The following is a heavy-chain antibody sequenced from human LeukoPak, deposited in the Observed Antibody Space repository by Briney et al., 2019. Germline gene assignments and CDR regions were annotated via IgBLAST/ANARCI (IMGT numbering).Heavy chain of an antibody. CDR3: AKDNGYDSSGTFDY. Sequence: GGSLRLSCAASGFTFSYSSMNWVRQAPGKGLEWVSGISWNSGSIGYADSVKGRFTISRDNAKNSLYLQMNSLRAEDTALYYCAKDNGYDSSGTFDYWGQGTLVTVSS. V-gene: IGHV3-9*01. CDR1: GFTFSYSS. CDR2: ISWNSGSI. D-gene: IGHD3-22*01. J-gene: IGHJ4*02.